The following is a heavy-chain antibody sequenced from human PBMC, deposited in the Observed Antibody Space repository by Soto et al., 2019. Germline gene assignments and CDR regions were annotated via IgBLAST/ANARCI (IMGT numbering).Heavy chain of an antibody. CDR1: GGSISSYY. Sequence: SETLSLTCTVSGGSISSYYWSWIRQPPGKGLEWIGYIYYSGSTNYNPSLKSRVTISVDTSKNQFSLKLSSVTAADTAVYYCARDRGGAVIPPLGYYYGMDVWGQGTTVTVSS. J-gene: IGHJ6*02. D-gene: IGHD3-22*01. CDR2: IYYSGST. CDR3: ARDRGGAVIPPLGYYYGMDV. V-gene: IGHV4-59*01.